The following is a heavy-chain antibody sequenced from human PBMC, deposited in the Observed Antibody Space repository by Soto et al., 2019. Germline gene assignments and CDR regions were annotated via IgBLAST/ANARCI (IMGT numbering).Heavy chain of an antibody. CDR2: LNSDGRST. V-gene: IGHV3-74*01. Sequence: PGGSLRLSCAASGFTFSSYWMHWVRQAPGKGLVWVSRLNSDGRSTSYAGSVKGRFTISRDNAKNTLYLQMNRLRVEDTAVYYCARESGNWYFDYWGQGTLVTVSS. CDR3: ARESGNWYFDY. CDR1: GFTFSSYW. J-gene: IGHJ4*02. D-gene: IGHD1-1*01.